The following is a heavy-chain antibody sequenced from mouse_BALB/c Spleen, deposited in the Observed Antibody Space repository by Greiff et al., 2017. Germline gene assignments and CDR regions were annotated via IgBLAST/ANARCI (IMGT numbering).Heavy chain of an antibody. D-gene: IGHD1-1*01. CDR1: GFTFSGYG. J-gene: IGHJ4*01. CDR2: INSNGGST. Sequence: EVMLVESGGGLVQPGGSLKLSCAASGFTFSGYGMAWVRQTPDKGLELVATINSNGGSTYYPDSVKGRFTISRDNAKNTLYLQMSSLKSEDTAMYYCADHYGSSYGAMDYWGQGTSVTVSA. CDR3: ADHYGSSYGAMDY. V-gene: IGHV5-6-3*01.